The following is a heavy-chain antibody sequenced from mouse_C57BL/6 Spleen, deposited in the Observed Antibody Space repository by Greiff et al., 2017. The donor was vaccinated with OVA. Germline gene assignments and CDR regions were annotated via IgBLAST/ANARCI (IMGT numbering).Heavy chain of an antibody. CDR2: ISDGGSYT. V-gene: IGHV5-4*01. Sequence: EVQVVESGGGLVKPGGSLKLSCAASGFTFSSYAMSWVRQTPEKRLEWVATISDGGSYTYYPDNVKGRFTISRDNAKNNLYLQMSHLKSEDTAMYYCARDRMIEYYYAMDYWGQGTSVTVSS. D-gene: IGHD2-3*01. CDR1: GFTFSSYA. J-gene: IGHJ4*01. CDR3: ARDRMIEYYYAMDY.